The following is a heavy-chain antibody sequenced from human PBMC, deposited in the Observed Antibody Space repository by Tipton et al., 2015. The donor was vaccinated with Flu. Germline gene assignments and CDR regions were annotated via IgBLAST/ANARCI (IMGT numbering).Heavy chain of an antibody. V-gene: IGHV3-48*03. Sequence: CAASGFTFSTFEMNWVRQAPGKGLEWVSYVSSSGSPIYYADSVKGRFTISRDNAKNSLYLQMNSLRAGDTALYYCARANWNEPFDCWGQGTLVTVSS. CDR1: GFTFSTFE. J-gene: IGHJ4*02. D-gene: IGHD1-1*01. CDR3: ARANWNEPFDC. CDR2: VSSSGSPI.